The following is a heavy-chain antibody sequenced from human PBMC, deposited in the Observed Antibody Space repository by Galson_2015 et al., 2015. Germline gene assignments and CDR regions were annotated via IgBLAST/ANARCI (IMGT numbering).Heavy chain of an antibody. CDR2: IDSDGRIT. J-gene: IGHJ4*02. CDR3: TSGVSAYREKYFDR. D-gene: IGHD2-8*01. CDR1: GFTFSSFW. V-gene: IGHV3-74*03. Sequence: SLRLSCAASGFTFSSFWMHWVRQVPGKGLVWVSHIDSDGRITTYADSVQGRFTVSRDNAQNTLYLQMDSLRAEDTAVYFCTSGVSAYREKYFDRWGQGTLVTVSS.